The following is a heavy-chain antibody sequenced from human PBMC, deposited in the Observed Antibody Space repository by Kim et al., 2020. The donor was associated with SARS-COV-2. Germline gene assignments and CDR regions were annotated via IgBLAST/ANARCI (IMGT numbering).Heavy chain of an antibody. D-gene: IGHD4-17*01. Sequence: NPSLKRRVTISVDTSKNPFSLKMSSVTAADTAVYYCARHPTLDYGGLDYWGQGTLVTVSS. V-gene: IGHV4-39*01. J-gene: IGHJ4*02. CDR3: ARHPTLDYGGLDY.